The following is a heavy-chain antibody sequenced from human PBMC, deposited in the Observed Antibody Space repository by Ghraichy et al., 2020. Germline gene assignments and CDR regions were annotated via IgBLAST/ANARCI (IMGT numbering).Heavy chain of an antibody. D-gene: IGHD5-24*01. J-gene: IGHJ4*02. V-gene: IGHV4-39*01. CDR2: IYYSGTT. CDR1: GGSISSSSYY. CDR3: ARHPRSELAFDY. Sequence: SETLSLTCTVAGGSISSSSYYWGWIRQPPGKGLEWIGSIYYSGTTYFNLSLKSRVTISADLSKNQFSLNLTSVTAEDTAVYFCARHPRSELAFDYWGQGTLVTVSS.